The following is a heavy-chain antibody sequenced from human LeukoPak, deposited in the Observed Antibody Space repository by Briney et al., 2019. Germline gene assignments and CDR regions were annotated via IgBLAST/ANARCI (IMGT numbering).Heavy chain of an antibody. Sequence: SETLSLTCAVYGGSLSGYYWSWIRQPPGKGLEWIGEIYHSGSTNYNPSLKSRVTISVDKSKNQFSLKLSSVTAADTAVYYCARGIAAAGGYTDYWGQGTLVTVSS. J-gene: IGHJ4*02. V-gene: IGHV4-34*01. CDR3: ARGIAAAGGYTDY. CDR2: IYHSGST. D-gene: IGHD6-13*01. CDR1: GGSLSGYY.